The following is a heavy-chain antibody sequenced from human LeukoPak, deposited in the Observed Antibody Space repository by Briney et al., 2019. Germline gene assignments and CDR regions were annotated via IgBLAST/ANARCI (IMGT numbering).Heavy chain of an antibody. CDR2: INPSGGST. V-gene: IGHV1-46*01. D-gene: IGHD1-26*01. CDR3: ARSRSGTYLLAY. CDR1: GYTFTSYS. J-gene: IGHJ4*02. Sequence: ALVKVSCKASGYTFTSYSIHWVRQAPGQGLKWLGIINPSGGSTTYAQKFQGRVTMTRDTSTSTVYMELSSLRSEDTAVYYCARSRSGTYLLAYWGQGTLVTVSS.